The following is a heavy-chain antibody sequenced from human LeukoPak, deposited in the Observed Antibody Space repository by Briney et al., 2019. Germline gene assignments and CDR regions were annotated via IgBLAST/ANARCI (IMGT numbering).Heavy chain of an antibody. CDR3: ARSRSGIYFDY. V-gene: IGHV3-48*01. CDR1: GFTFSSYS. J-gene: IGHJ4*02. Sequence: GGSLRLSCAASGFTFSSYSMNWVRQAPGKGLEWVSYISSSTTTTIYYADSVKGRFTISRDNAKNSLYLQINSLRAEDTAVFYCARSRSGIYFDYWGQGTLVTVSS. CDR2: ISSSTTTTI. D-gene: IGHD1-26*01.